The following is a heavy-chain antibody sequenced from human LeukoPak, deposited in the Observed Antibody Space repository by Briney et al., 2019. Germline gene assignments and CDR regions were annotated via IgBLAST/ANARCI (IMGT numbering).Heavy chain of an antibody. Sequence: ASVKVSCKASGYTFTSYGISWVRRAPGQGLEWMGWISAYNGNTNYAQKLQGRVTMTTDTSTSTAYMELRSLRSDDTAVYYCARGGYFDRLLSNGPFDYWGQGTLVTVSS. V-gene: IGHV1-18*01. CDR2: ISAYNGNT. CDR1: GYTFTSYG. J-gene: IGHJ4*02. CDR3: ARGGYFDRLLSNGPFDY. D-gene: IGHD3-9*01.